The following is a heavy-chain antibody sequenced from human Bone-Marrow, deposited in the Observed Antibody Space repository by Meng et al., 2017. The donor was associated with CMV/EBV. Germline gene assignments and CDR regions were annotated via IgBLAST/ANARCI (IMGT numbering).Heavy chain of an antibody. V-gene: IGHV1-2*02. CDR1: GYTFTGYY. CDR3: ARDRRSLQSAATIVY. J-gene: IGHJ4*01. D-gene: IGHD5-12*01. Sequence: ASVKVSCKASGYTFTGYYMHWVRQAPGQGLEWMGWINPNSGGTNYAQKFQGRVTMTRDTSISTAYMELSRLRSDDTAVYYCARDRRSLQSAATIVYWGHGTLVTVSS. CDR2: INPNSGGT.